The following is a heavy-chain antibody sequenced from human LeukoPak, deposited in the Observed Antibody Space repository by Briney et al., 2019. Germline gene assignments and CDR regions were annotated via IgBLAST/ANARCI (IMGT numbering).Heavy chain of an antibody. J-gene: IGHJ5*02. Sequence: TGGSLRLSCAASGFTFSNYSMNSVRQAPGKGLGWVSRINSDGSTTNYADSVKGRFTISRDNAKNTLYLQMHRLRAEDTAVYYCARVKYDLNWFDPWGQGTLVTVSS. D-gene: IGHD1-1*01. CDR2: INSDGSTT. CDR1: GFTFSNYS. CDR3: ARVKYDLNWFDP. V-gene: IGHV3-74*01.